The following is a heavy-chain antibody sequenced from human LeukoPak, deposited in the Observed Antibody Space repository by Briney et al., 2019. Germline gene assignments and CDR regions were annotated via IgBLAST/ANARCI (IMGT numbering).Heavy chain of an antibody. Sequence: WGSLSLSCAASGFTLSTSWMTWVRQAPGKGLEWVININRDGTQIDSLDSVKGRFTISRDSVNNALYLQMNSLRVEDTAVYYCARGGLTAGFDYWGQGTLVTVSS. CDR3: ARGGLTAGFDY. D-gene: IGHD3-10*01. J-gene: IGHJ4*02. CDR2: INRDGTQI. CDR1: GFTLSTSW. V-gene: IGHV3-7*03.